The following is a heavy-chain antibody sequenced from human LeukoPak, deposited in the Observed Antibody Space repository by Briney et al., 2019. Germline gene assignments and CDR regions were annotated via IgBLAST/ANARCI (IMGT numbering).Heavy chain of an antibody. V-gene: IGHV4-61*02. CDR3: ARDGVVVPAAGYYYYYMDV. Sequence: SETLSLTCTVSGGSISSGSYYWSWIRQPAGKGLEWIGRIYTSGSTNYNPSLKSRVTISVDTSKNQFSLKLSSVTAADTAVYYCARDGVVVPAAGYYYYYMDVWGKGTTVTVS. CDR1: GGSISSGSYY. J-gene: IGHJ6*03. D-gene: IGHD2-2*01. CDR2: IYTSGST.